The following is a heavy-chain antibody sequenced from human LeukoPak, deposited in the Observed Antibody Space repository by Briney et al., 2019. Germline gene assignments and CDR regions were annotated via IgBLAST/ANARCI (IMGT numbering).Heavy chain of an antibody. D-gene: IGHD3-10*01. Sequence: GGSLRLSCAASGFTFSSYSMNWVRQAPGKGLEWVSYISSSSSTIYYADSVKGRFTISRDNAKNSLYLQMNSLRAEDTAVYYCAKVPDSPKYYYGSGSYYYYFDYWGQGTLVTVSS. CDR1: GFTFSSYS. CDR2: ISSSSSTI. CDR3: AKVPDSPKYYYGSGSYYYYFDY. V-gene: IGHV3-48*01. J-gene: IGHJ4*02.